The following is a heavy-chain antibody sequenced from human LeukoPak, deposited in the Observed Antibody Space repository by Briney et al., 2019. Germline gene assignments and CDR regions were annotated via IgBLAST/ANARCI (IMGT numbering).Heavy chain of an antibody. Sequence: SETLALPYTVSGGSISSYSRSWIRQPPGKGLEWIGCIYSSGSTNYNPSLKSRVTISVGTSKNQFSLKLSSVTAADTAVYYCARGSYSHYFDYWGQGTLVTVSS. J-gene: IGHJ4*02. CDR2: IYSSGST. CDR3: ARGSYSHYFDY. CDR1: GGSISSYS. V-gene: IGHV4-59*01. D-gene: IGHD1-26*01.